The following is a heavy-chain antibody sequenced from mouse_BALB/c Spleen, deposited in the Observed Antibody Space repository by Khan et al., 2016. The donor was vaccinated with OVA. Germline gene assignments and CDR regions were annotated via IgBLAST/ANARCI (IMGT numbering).Heavy chain of an antibody. J-gene: IGHJ3*01. CDR3: TRGGYGGFAS. D-gene: IGHD2-2*01. Sequence: QVQLQQSGAELVKPGASVKLSCKASGYTFTSYYMYWVKQRPGQGLEWIGDINPSNGDTYFNEKFKNKATLTVDKSSSTTYMQLSSLTSEDSAVYCCTRGGYGGFASWGQGTLVTVSA. V-gene: IGHV1-53*01. CDR1: GYTFTSYY. CDR2: INPSNGDT.